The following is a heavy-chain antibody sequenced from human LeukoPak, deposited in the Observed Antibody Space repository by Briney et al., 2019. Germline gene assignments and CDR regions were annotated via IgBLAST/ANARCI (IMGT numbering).Heavy chain of an antibody. J-gene: IGHJ4*02. V-gene: IGHV4-59*08. Sequence: NPSETLSLTCTVSGGSISSYYWSWIRQPPGKGLEWIGYIYYSGSTYYNPSLKSRVTISVDTSKNQYSLKLSSVTAADTAVYYCARGSAVVDYWGQGTLVTVSS. CDR3: ARGSAVVDY. CDR2: IYYSGST. CDR1: GGSISSYY. D-gene: IGHD2-15*01.